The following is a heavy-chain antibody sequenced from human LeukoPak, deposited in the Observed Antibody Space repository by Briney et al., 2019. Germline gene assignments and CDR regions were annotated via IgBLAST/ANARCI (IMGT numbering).Heavy chain of an antibody. V-gene: IGHV3-66*01. Sequence: GGSLRLSCAPSGFTVSSNFMSWGRQAPGKRLERVSRIYDGGTRHHADSVKGRFTISRDNSKNTLYLQTNGLTVEDTAVYYCAGRAELGRGFDYWGQGTLVTVSS. CDR3: AGRAELGRGFDY. D-gene: IGHD7-27*01. CDR2: IYDGGTR. J-gene: IGHJ4*02. CDR1: GFTVSSNF.